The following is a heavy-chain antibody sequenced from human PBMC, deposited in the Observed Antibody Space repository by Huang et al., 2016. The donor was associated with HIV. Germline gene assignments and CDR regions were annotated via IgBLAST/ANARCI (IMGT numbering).Heavy chain of an antibody. J-gene: IGHJ3*02. Sequence: MSWVRQAPGKGLEWVADIKKDGSEVKYADCVKGRFTISRDHAQDSVYLQLNILRDEDTAVYYCARIRRALVGADRYDAFDIWGQGTVVIVSA. V-gene: IGHV3-7*01. D-gene: IGHD1-26*01. CDR3: ARIRRALVGADRYDAFDI. CDR2: IKKDGSEV.